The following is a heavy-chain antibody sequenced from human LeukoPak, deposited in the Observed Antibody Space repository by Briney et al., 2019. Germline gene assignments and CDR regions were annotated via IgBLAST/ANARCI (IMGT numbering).Heavy chain of an antibody. J-gene: IGHJ6*03. CDR1: GYSISSGYC. CDR3: ARLNSGWDNYYYYMDV. V-gene: IGHV4-38-2*02. Sequence: SETLSLTCTVFGYSISSGYCWGWIRQPPGKGLEWIGNICHSETTYYNPSLKSRVTISLDTSKNQFSLKLSSVTAADTAVYYCARLNSGWDNYYYYMDVWGKGTTVTVSS. D-gene: IGHD6-19*01. CDR2: ICHSETT.